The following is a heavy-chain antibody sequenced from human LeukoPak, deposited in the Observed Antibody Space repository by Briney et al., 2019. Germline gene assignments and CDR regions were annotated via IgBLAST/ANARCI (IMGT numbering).Heavy chain of an antibody. D-gene: IGHD6-19*01. J-gene: IGHJ5*02. Sequence: SETLSLTCLVSGGSISSHYWTWIRQPPGKGLEWIGYISYSGSTNYNPTLKSRVTMSVDTSKNHFSLKPTSVTAADTAVYYCARDKVAVDGPRFDPWGQGTLVTVSS. CDR3: ARDKVAVDGPRFDP. CDR2: ISYSGST. CDR1: GGSISSHY. V-gene: IGHV4-59*11.